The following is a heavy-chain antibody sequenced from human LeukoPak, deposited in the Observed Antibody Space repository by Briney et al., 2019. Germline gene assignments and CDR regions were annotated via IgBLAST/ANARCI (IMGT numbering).Heavy chain of an antibody. D-gene: IGHD4-17*01. Sequence: SETLSLTCTVSGGSISSYYWSWIRQPPGKGLEWIGYIYYSGSTNYNPSLKSRVTISVDTSKNQFSLKLSSVTAADTAVYYCARSLEIDYGDYTNWFDPWGQGTLVTVSS. CDR1: GGSISSYY. V-gene: IGHV4-59*01. J-gene: IGHJ5*02. CDR2: IYYSGST. CDR3: ARSLEIDYGDYTNWFDP.